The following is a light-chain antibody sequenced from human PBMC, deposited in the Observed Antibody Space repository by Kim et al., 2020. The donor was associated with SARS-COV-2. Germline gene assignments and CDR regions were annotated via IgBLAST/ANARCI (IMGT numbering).Light chain of an antibody. CDR2: GKN. V-gene: IGLV3-19*01. J-gene: IGLJ2*01. CDR3: NSRDSSGNHVV. Sequence: ALGQKVGITGQGDSLRSYYASWYQQKPGQAPVLVIYGKNNRPSGIPDRFSGSSSGNTASLTITGAQAEDEADYYCNSRDSSGNHVVFGGGTQLTVL. CDR1: SLRSYY.